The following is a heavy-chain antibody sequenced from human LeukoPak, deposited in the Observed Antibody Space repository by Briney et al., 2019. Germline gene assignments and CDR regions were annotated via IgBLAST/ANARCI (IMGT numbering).Heavy chain of an antibody. V-gene: IGHV3-21*01. Sequence: KPGGSLRLSCAASGFTFSSYSMNWVRQAPGKGLEWFSSISSSSSYIYYADSVKGRFTISRDNAKNSLYLQMNSLRAEDTAVYYCARESRDGYNYAPVDYWGQGTLVTVSS. CDR1: GFTFSSYS. J-gene: IGHJ4*02. CDR2: ISSSSSYI. CDR3: ARESRDGYNYAPVDY. D-gene: IGHD5-24*01.